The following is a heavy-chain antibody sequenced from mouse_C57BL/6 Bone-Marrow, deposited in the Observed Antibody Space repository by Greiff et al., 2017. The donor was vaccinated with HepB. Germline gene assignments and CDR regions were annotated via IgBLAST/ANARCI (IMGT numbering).Heavy chain of an antibody. V-gene: IGHV5-17*01. CDR3: ARKEGRGLLDY. J-gene: IGHJ2*01. CDR1: GFTFSDYG. D-gene: IGHD2-10*01. Sequence: EVKLEESGGGLVKPGGSLKLSCAASGFTFSDYGMHWVRQAPEKGLEWVAYISSGSSTIYYADTVKGRFTISRDNAKNTLFLQMTSLRSEDTAMYYCARKEGRGLLDYWGQGTTLTVSS. CDR2: ISSGSSTI.